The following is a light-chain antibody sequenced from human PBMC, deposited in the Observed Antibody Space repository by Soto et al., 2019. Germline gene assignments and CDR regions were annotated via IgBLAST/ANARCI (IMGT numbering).Light chain of an antibody. CDR2: GAS. J-gene: IGKJ4*01. Sequence: EIVLTQSPGTLSLSPGERATLSCRASQSVSNTYLAWYQQKPGQAPRLLISGASSRATGIPDRFSCSGSGTYFTRTISRLEPEDFAVYYCQQYGSSPLTFGGGTKVEIK. CDR1: QSVSNTY. CDR3: QQYGSSPLT. V-gene: IGKV3-20*01.